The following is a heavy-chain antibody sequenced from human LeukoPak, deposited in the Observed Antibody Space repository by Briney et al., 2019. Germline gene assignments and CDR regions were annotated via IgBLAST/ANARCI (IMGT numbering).Heavy chain of an antibody. CDR1: GGSISSYY. V-gene: IGHV4-4*07. CDR3: ARDSPDYYGSGKRYMDV. Sequence: NTSETLSLTCTVSGGSISSYYWSWIRQPAGKGLEWIGRIYTSGSTNYNPSLKSRVTMSVDTSKNQFSLKLSSVTAADTAVYYCARDSPDYYGSGKRYMDVWGKGTTVTVSS. D-gene: IGHD3-10*01. CDR2: IYTSGST. J-gene: IGHJ6*03.